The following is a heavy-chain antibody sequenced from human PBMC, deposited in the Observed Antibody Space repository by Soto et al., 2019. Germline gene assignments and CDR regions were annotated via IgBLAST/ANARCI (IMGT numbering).Heavy chain of an antibody. CDR2: ISAYNGNT. D-gene: IGHD5-18*01. J-gene: IGHJ4*02. CDR3: ARDLEGYSYATCPGY. CDR1: GYTFTSYG. V-gene: IGHV1-18*01. Sequence: QVQLVQSGAEVKKPGASVKVSCKASGYTFTSYGISWVRQAPGQGLEWMGWISAYNGNTNYAQKLQGRVTMTTDTSTSTADMELRSLRSDDTAVYYCARDLEGYSYATCPGYWGQGTLVTVSS.